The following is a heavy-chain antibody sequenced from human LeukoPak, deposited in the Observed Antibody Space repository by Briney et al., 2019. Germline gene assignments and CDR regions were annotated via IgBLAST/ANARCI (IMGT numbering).Heavy chain of an antibody. Sequence: GGSLRLSCEVSGFTFKKYWMTWVRQAPGKGLEWVASIKEDGSRELYADSVKGRFTVSRDNAKNSLHLQLNSLRVDDTAVYYCTRDYDNARDYWGQGTLVTVSS. CDR3: TRDYDNARDY. J-gene: IGHJ4*02. D-gene: IGHD3-16*01. CDR2: IKEDGSRE. CDR1: GFTFKKYW. V-gene: IGHV3-7*01.